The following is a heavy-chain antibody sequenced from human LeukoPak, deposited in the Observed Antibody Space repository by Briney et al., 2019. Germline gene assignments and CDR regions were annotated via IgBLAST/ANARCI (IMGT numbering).Heavy chain of an antibody. CDR1: GFTFSSYA. Sequence: GGSLRLSCAASGFTFSSYAMSWVRQAPGKGLEWVSSISSSSSYIYYADSVKGRFTISRDNSKNTLYLQMNSLRAEDTAVYYCAKDPPHYYGMDVWGQGTTVTVSS. CDR2: ISSSSSYI. V-gene: IGHV3-23*01. CDR3: AKDPPHYYGMDV. J-gene: IGHJ6*02.